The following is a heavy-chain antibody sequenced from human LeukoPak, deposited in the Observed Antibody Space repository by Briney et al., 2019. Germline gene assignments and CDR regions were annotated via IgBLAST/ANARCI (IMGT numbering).Heavy chain of an antibody. CDR3: AAWTNRGYNF. D-gene: IGHD5-24*01. Sequence: GGSLRLSCAASGFTFSSPWMNWVRQAPGKGLQWVGNINPEGSQTRFVDSVMGRFNMSKDNAKNSLYLQMNSLRVEDTAVFYCAAWTNRGYNFWGQGTVVTVSS. CDR1: GFTFSSPW. J-gene: IGHJ4*02. V-gene: IGHV3-7*01. CDR2: INPEGSQT.